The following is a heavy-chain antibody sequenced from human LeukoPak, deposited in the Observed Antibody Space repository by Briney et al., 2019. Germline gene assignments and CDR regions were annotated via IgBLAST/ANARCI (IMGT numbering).Heavy chain of an antibody. CDR2: ISGSGGST. V-gene: IGHV3-23*01. D-gene: IGHD6-13*01. J-gene: IGHJ4*02. Sequence: GGSLRLSCAASGFTFSSYDMSWVRQAPGKGLEWVSAISGSGGSTYYADSVKGRFTISRDNSKNTLYLQMNSLMAEDTAVYYCARAGTSPFDCWGQGTLVTVSS. CDR3: ARAGTSPFDC. CDR1: GFTFSSYD.